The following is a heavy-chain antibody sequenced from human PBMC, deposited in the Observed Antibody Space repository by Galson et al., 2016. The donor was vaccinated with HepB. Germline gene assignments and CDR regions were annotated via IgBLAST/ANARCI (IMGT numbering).Heavy chain of an antibody. V-gene: IGHV3-30*04. CDR1: GFTFSDYA. CDR3: AREADYDVSTGYFSSGWPLDH. J-gene: IGHJ4*02. Sequence: SLRLSCAASGFTFSDYAFHWVRQAPGKGLEWVAVVSFDGNTRYYGDPVKGRFSFSRDNSKNTLFLQMDSLRSEDTAVYFCAREADYDVSTGYFSSGWPLDHWGQGALV. D-gene: IGHD3-9*01. CDR2: VSFDGNTR.